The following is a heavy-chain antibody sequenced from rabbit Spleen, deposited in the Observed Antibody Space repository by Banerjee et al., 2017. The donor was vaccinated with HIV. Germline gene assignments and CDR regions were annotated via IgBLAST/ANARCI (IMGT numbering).Heavy chain of an antibody. J-gene: IGHJ3*01. Sequence: QEQLVESGGGLVKPEGSLTLTCKASGFSFSDRDVMCWVRQAPGKGLEWIACINAATGKPVYATWAKGRFTISRTSSTTMTLQMTSLTAADTATYFCARGANDDGAGYDLWGQGTLVTVS. V-gene: IGHV1S45*01. CDR2: INAATGKP. CDR3: ARGANDDGAGYDL. CDR1: GFSFSDRDV. D-gene: IGHD6-1*01.